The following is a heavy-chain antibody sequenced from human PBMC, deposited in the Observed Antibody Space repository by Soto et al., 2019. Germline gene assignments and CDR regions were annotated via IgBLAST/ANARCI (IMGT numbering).Heavy chain of an antibody. CDR1: GFTFSSYS. Sequence: EVQLVESGGGLVKPGGSLRLSCAAPGFTFSSYSMNWVRQAPGKGLEWVSSISSSSSYIYYADSVKGRFTISRDNAKNSMYLQMNSLRAEDTAVYYCAGYSSSWYPSYWGQGTLVTVSS. D-gene: IGHD6-13*01. V-gene: IGHV3-21*01. CDR2: ISSSSSYI. J-gene: IGHJ4*02. CDR3: AGYSSSWYPSY.